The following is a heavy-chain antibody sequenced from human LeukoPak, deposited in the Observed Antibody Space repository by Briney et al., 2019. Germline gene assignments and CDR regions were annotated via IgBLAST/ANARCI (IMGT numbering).Heavy chain of an antibody. J-gene: IGHJ4*02. Sequence: SQTLSLTCAISGDSVSSNSATWNWIRQSASRGLEWLGRTYYRSKWYNDYAVSVKSRITINPDTSKNQFSLQLDSVTPEDTALYYCSRAWPHFDYWGQGTLVTVSS. CDR3: SRAWPHFDY. CDR2: TYYRSKWYN. CDR1: GDSVSSNSAT. V-gene: IGHV6-1*01.